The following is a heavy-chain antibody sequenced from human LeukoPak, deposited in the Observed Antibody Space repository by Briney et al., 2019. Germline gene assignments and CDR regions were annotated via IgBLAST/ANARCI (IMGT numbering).Heavy chain of an antibody. CDR3: ARGDELLWFGEFQDY. V-gene: IGHV3-30-3*01. D-gene: IGHD3-10*01. Sequence: GGPLRLSCAASGFTFSSYAMHWVRQAPGKGLEWVAVISYDGSNKYYADSVKGRFTISRDNSKNTLYLQMNSLRAEDTAVYYCARGDELLWFGEFQDYWGQGTLVTVSS. CDR2: ISYDGSNK. J-gene: IGHJ4*02. CDR1: GFTFSSYA.